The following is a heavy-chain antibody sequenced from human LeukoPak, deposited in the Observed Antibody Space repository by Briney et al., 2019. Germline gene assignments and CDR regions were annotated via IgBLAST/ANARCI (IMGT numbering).Heavy chain of an antibody. CDR3: AKAGTTFFGVILNFDT. V-gene: IGHV4-59*12. Sequence: SETLSLTCTVSGGSISSYYWSWIRQPPGKGLEWIGYIYYSGSTNYNPSLKSRVTISVDTSKNQFSLSLSSVTAADTAVYYCAKAGTTFFGVILNFDTWGQGALVTVSS. D-gene: IGHD3-3*01. CDR1: GGSISSYY. CDR2: IYYSGST. J-gene: IGHJ4*02.